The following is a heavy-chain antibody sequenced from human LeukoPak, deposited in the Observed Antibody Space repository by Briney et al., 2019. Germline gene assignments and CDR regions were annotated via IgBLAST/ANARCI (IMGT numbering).Heavy chain of an antibody. Sequence: GGSLRLSCAASGFTFSSNAMSWVRQAPGKGLEWVSYITGSGGSTLYADSVKGRFTVSRDNSKNTLYLQMNSLRAEDTAVYYCAKGLSVASSFFDYWGQGTLVTVSS. CDR1: GFTFSSNA. CDR3: AKGLSVASSFFDY. D-gene: IGHD2-15*01. J-gene: IGHJ4*02. CDR2: ITGSGGST. V-gene: IGHV3-23*01.